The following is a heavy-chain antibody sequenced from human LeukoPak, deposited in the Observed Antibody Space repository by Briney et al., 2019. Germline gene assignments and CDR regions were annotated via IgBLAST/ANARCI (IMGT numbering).Heavy chain of an antibody. D-gene: IGHD3-22*01. CDR3: ARHNGYDSTLDY. CDR2: IYYSGST. CDR1: GGSISSYY. V-gene: IGHV4-59*08. J-gene: IGHJ4*02. Sequence: SETLSLTCTVSGGSISSYYWSWIRQPPGKGREWIGYIYYSGSTNYNPSLKSRVTISVDTSKNQFSLKLSSVTAADTAVYYCARHNGYDSTLDYWGQGTLVTVSS.